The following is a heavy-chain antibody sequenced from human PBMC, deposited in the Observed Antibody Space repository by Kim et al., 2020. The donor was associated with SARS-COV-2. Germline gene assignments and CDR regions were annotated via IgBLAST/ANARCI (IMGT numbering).Heavy chain of an antibody. CDR3: TRHETRINAMGYYSYGMDV. CDR2: IRSKANSYAT. Sequence: GGSLRLSCAASGFTFSGSAMHWVRQASGKGLEWVGRIRSKANSYATAYAASVKGRFTISRDDSKNTAYLQMNSLKTEDTAVYYCTRHETRINAMGYYSYGMDVWGQGTTVTVSS. CDR1: GFTFSGSA. D-gene: IGHD2-2*01. V-gene: IGHV3-73*01. J-gene: IGHJ6*02.